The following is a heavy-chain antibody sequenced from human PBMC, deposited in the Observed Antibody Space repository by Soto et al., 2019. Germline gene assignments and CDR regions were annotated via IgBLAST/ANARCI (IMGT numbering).Heavy chain of an antibody. V-gene: IGHV4-39*01. CDR2: IYYSGST. CDR3: ARHTAVAGNDY. Sequence: PSETLSLTCTVSGCSISSSSYDWGWIRQPPGKGLEWIGSIYYSGSTYYNPSLKSRVTISVDTSKNQFSLKLSSVTAADTAVYYCARHTAVAGNDYWGQGTLVTVSS. CDR1: GCSISSSSYD. J-gene: IGHJ4*02. D-gene: IGHD6-19*01.